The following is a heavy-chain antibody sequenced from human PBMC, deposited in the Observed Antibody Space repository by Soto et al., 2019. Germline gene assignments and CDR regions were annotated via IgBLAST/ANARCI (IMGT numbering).Heavy chain of an antibody. CDR3: AKDHDFEGDY. D-gene: IGHD3-9*01. V-gene: IGHV3-30*09. CDR1: GFTLSNYI. J-gene: IGHJ4*02. Sequence: QVQLVESGGGVVQPGRSLRLSCEASGFTLSNYIMHWVRQAPGKGLEWVALISDDGINTYYADSVKGRFVISRDSSQNTLYLQMNNVIPEDTAIYYCAKDHDFEGDYWGRGTLVTVSS. CDR2: ISDDGINT.